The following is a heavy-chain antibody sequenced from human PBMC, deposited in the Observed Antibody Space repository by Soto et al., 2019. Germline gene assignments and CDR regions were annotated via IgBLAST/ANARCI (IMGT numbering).Heavy chain of an antibody. V-gene: IGHV1-18*01. J-gene: IGHJ6*02. CDR2: ISAYNGNT. D-gene: IGHD3-3*01. CDR1: GYTFTSYC. CDR3: AREYYDFWSGYYTRSGGRGMDV. Sequence: ASVKVSCKASGYTFTSYCISWVRRAPGQGLEWMGWISAYNGNTNYAQKLQGRVTMTTDTSTSTAYMELRSLRSDDTAVYYCAREYYDFWSGYYTRSGGRGMDVWGQGTTVTVSS.